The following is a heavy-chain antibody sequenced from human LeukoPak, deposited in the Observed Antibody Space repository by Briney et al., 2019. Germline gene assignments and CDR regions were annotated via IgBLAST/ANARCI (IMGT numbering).Heavy chain of an antibody. D-gene: IGHD6-6*01. CDR3: ARDGYSSFPGSAFDI. V-gene: IGHV3-21*01. CDR2: ISYTGTYI. J-gene: IGHJ3*02. CDR1: AFSLNAYN. Sequence: PGGSLRLSCAASAFSLNAYNMNWVRQAPGKGLEWVLSISYTGTYIYYADSVKGRFTISRDNAQNSLYLQMNSLRAEDSAVYYCARDGYSSFPGSAFDIWGQGTMVTVSS.